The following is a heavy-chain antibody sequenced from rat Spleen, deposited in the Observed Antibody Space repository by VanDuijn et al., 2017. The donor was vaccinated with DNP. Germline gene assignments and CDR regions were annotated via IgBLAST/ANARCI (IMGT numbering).Heavy chain of an antibody. J-gene: IGHJ2*01. CDR3: ARHAKLGAYYFDY. CDR2: MSYDGSRV. V-gene: IGHV5-7*01. Sequence: EVQLVESGGGLVQPGRSLKLSCAASGFTFSDYAMAWVRQAPKKGLEWVATMSYDGSRVYYRDSVKGRFTISRENVKNTLYLQMDSLRSEDTATYYCARHAKLGAYYFDYWGQGVMVTVSS. CDR1: GFTFSDYA. D-gene: IGHD5-1*01.